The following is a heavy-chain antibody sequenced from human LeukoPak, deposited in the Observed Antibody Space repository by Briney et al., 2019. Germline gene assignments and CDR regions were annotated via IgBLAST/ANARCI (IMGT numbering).Heavy chain of an antibody. V-gene: IGHV3-74*01. D-gene: IGHD2-21*02. CDR2: MNTDGSTT. CDR1: GFTFSVYW. Sequence: GGSLRLSCAASGFTFSVYWMHWVRQAPGKGLVWVSRMNTDGSTTGYADSVKGRFTISRDNAKNTLYLQMNSLRAEDTAVYYCAKLLIVVVTASYYGMDVWGQGTTVTVSS. CDR3: AKLLIVVVTASYYGMDV. J-gene: IGHJ6*02.